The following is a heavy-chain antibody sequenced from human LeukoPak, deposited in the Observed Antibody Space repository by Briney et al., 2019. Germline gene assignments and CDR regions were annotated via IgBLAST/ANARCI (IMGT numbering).Heavy chain of an antibody. D-gene: IGHD2-2*01. V-gene: IGHV3-30*01. Sequence: GRSLRLSCAAAGFTFSSYAMHWVRQAPGKGLEWVAVISYDGSNKYYADSVKGRFTISRDNSKNTLYLQMNSQRAEDTAVYYCASNGYCSSTSCSRAIYSGYDYWGQGTLVTVSS. CDR1: GFTFSSYA. CDR3: ASNGYCSSTSCSRAIYSGYDY. J-gene: IGHJ4*02. CDR2: ISYDGSNK.